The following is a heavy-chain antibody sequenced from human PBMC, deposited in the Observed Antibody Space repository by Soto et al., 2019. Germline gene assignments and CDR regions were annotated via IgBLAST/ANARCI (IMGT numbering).Heavy chain of an antibody. CDR2: IKSKTDGGTT. D-gene: IGHD1-1*01. Sequence: GGSLRLSCAASGFTFSNAWMSWVRQAPGKGLEWVGRIKSKTDGGTTDYAAPVKGRFTISRDDSKNTLYLQMNSLKTEYTAVYYWASLTPLYNNYGMDVWGQGTTVTVSS. CDR3: ASLTPLYNNYGMDV. CDR1: GFTFSNAW. V-gene: IGHV3-15*01. J-gene: IGHJ6*02.